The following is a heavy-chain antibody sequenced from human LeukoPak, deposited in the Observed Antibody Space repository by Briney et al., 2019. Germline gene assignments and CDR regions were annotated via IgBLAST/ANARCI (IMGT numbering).Heavy chain of an antibody. J-gene: IGHJ4*02. V-gene: IGHV1-2*02. CDR1: GYTFTGYY. Sequence: RASVKVSCKASGYTFTGYYMHWVRQAPGQGLEWMGWINPNSGVTNYAQKFQGRVTMTRDTSISTAYMELSRLRSDDTAVYYCARVLDSGYPVWDCWGQGTLVTVSS. CDR3: ARVLDSGYPVWDC. CDR2: INPNSGVT. D-gene: IGHD5-12*01.